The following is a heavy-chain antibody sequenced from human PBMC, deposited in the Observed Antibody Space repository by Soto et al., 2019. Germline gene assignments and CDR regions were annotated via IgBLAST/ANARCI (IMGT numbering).Heavy chain of an antibody. V-gene: IGHV3-48*03. CDR2: ISSGGSNI. Sequence: EVHLVESGGGLVQPGGSLRLSCAASGFTFSSYEMNWVRQAPGKGLEWVSCISSGGSNIYYADSVKGRVTISRDNAKNALYLQLNSLSAEDTAVYYCARFGLSSSLHPALDYWGQGTLVTVSS. D-gene: IGHD6-13*01. CDR1: GFTFSSYE. CDR3: ARFGLSSSLHPALDY. J-gene: IGHJ4*02.